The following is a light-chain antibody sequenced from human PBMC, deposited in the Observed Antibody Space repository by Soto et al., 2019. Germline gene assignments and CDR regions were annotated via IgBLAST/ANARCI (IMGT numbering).Light chain of an antibody. CDR2: GAS. Sequence: EIILTQSPDTLSLSPVERATLSCMASQSVSSSYLAWYQQKPGQAPRLLIYGASSRATGIPDRFSGSGSGTDFTLTISRLEPEDFAVYYCQQYGSSVTFGQGTRLEIK. J-gene: IGKJ5*01. CDR3: QQYGSSVT. V-gene: IGKV3-20*01. CDR1: QSVSSSY.